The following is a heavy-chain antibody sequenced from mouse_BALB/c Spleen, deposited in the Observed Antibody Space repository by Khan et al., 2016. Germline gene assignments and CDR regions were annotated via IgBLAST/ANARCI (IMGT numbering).Heavy chain of an antibody. CDR2: INPDSSTI. J-gene: IGHJ2*01. CDR3: TSLYYYGAIDY. CDR1: GFDFSRYW. V-gene: IGHV4-1*02. D-gene: IGHD1-1*01. Sequence: EVELVESGGGLVQPGGSLKLSCAASGFDFSRYWMSWVRQAPGKGLEWIGEINPDSSTINYTPSLKDKFIISRDNATNTLYLQMRKVRSEDTALYYCTSLYYYGAIDYWGQGTTLTVSS.